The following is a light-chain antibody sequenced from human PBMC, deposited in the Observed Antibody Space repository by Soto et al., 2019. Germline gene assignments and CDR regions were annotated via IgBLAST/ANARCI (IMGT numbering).Light chain of an antibody. V-gene: IGKV1-5*03. J-gene: IGKJ2*03. CDR1: QSTTGW. Sequence: DIQMTQSPSTLSASIGDRVTITCRASQSTTGWLAWYQQKPGKAPKLLIYGTSSLETGVPSRFSGSGSGPEFTLTITYLQPDDFATYYCQQYRPYSYSFGQGTKLEIK. CDR3: QQYRPYSYS. CDR2: GTS.